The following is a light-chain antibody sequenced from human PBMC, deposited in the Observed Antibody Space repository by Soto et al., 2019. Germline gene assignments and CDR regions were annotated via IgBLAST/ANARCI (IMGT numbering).Light chain of an antibody. CDR2: DAS. Sequence: SHSLAALSLHNRNPATLSCRAIQSVSSNLAWYQQKPGQAPRLLIYDASNRATGIPARFSGSGSGTDFTLTISSLEPDDFAVYFCQQRTSWPHAITFGQGSPL. CDR1: QSVSSN. V-gene: IGKV3-11*01. CDR3: QQRTSWPHAIT. J-gene: IGKJ5*01.